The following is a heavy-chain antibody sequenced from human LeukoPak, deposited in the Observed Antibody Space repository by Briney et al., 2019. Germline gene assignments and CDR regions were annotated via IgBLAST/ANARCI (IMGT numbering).Heavy chain of an antibody. CDR3: AKVAGTSRVVSYFDY. CDR2: ISWDGGST. CDR1: GFTFDDYA. D-gene: IGHD6-19*01. V-gene: IGHV3-43D*03. Sequence: GGSLRLSCAASGFTFDDYAMHWVRQAPGKGLEWVSLISWDGGSTYYADSVKGRFTISRDNSKNSPYLQMNSLRAEDTALYYCAKVAGTSRVVSYFDYWGQGTLVTVSS. J-gene: IGHJ4*02.